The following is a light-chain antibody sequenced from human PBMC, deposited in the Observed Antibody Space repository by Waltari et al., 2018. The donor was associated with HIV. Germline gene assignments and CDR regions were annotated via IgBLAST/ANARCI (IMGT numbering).Light chain of an antibody. Sequence: QSALTQSASVSGSPGQSITISCTGTSSDVGGYNYVSWYQQHPGKAPKLVIYNVSNRPSEVSNRFSGSKSGNTASLTISGLQAEDEAEYYCSSYTSSNTVIFGGGTRVTVL. CDR3: SSYTSSNTVI. V-gene: IGLV2-14*01. J-gene: IGLJ2*01. CDR2: NVS. CDR1: SSDVGGYNY.